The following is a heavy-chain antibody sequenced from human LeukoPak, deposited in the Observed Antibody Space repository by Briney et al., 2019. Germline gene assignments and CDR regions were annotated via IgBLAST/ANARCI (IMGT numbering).Heavy chain of an antibody. J-gene: IGHJ4*02. Sequence: GESLKISXKGSGYSFTSYWIGWVRQMPGKGLEWMGIIYPGDSDTRYSPSFQGQVTISADKSISTAYLQWSSLKASDTAMYYCARHGLYRGYSGYPSSDYWGQRTLVTVSS. CDR3: ARHGLYRGYSGYPSSDY. V-gene: IGHV5-51*01. CDR1: GYSFTSYW. D-gene: IGHD5-12*01. CDR2: IYPGDSDT.